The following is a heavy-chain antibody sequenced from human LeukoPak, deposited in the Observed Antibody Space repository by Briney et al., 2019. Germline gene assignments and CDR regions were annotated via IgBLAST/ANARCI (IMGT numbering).Heavy chain of an antibody. V-gene: IGHV1-18*01. CDR1: GYTFTSYG. D-gene: IGHD6-13*01. CDR2: ISAYNGNT. Sequence: VASVKVSCKASGYTFTSYGISWVRQAPGQGLEWMGWISAYNGNTNYAQKLQGRVTMTTDTSTSTAYMELRSLRSDDTAVYYCATSIAAAGTGDRDQKYYFDYWGQGTLVTVSS. CDR3: ATSIAAAGTGDRDQKYYFDY. J-gene: IGHJ4*02.